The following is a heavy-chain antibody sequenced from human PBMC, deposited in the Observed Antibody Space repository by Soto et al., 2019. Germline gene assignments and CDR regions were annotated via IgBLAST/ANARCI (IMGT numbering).Heavy chain of an antibody. Sequence: SETLSLTCTVSGGSISSYYWSWIRQPPGKGLEWIGYIYYSGSTNHNPSLKSRVTISVDTSKNQFSLKLSSVTAADTAVYYCARDTSSGWPDYWGQGTLVTVSS. V-gene: IGHV4-59*01. D-gene: IGHD6-19*01. CDR2: IYYSGST. CDR1: GGSISSYY. J-gene: IGHJ4*02. CDR3: ARDTSSGWPDY.